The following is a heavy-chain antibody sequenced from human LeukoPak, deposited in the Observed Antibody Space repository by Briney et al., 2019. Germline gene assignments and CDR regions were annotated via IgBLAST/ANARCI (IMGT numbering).Heavy chain of an antibody. J-gene: IGHJ6*03. CDR1: GFTFSSYA. D-gene: IGHD6-6*01. CDR2: TSANGGST. Sequence: GGSLRLSCAASGFTFSSYAMSWVRQAPGKGLEWVSATSANGGSTYYADSVKGRFTISRDNSKNTLSLQMNSLRAEDTAVYYCAKDSSSSFYYYYMDVWGKGTTVTVSS. CDR3: AKDSSSSFYYYYMDV. V-gene: IGHV3-23*01.